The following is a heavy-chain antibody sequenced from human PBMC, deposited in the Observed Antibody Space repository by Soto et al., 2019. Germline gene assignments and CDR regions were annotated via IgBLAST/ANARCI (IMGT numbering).Heavy chain of an antibody. J-gene: IGHJ4*02. CDR3: TRDPGIGFGY. V-gene: IGHV3-30-3*01. CDR2: ISYGGSDK. Sequence: QVQLVESGGGVVQPGRSLRLSCAASGFTFNRYAIHWVRQAPGKGLEWVSVISYGGSDKYYADSVKGRFTVSRDNSKNTLYLQMNSLRAEDTAIYYCTRDPGIGFGYWGKGTLVIVSS. CDR1: GFTFNRYA. D-gene: IGHD1-26*01.